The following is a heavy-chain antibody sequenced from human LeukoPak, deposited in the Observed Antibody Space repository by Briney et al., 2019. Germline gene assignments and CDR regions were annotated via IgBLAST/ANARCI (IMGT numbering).Heavy chain of an antibody. Sequence: GGSLRLSCAASGFTFRSYGMNWVRQAPGKGLEWVSYITSSGSTIYYADSVKGRFTISRDNAKTSLYLQMNSLRAEDTAVYYCASEFIVGATFDYWGQGTLVTVSS. J-gene: IGHJ4*02. V-gene: IGHV3-48*03. CDR2: ITSSGSTI. D-gene: IGHD1-26*01. CDR1: GFTFRSYG. CDR3: ASEFIVGATFDY.